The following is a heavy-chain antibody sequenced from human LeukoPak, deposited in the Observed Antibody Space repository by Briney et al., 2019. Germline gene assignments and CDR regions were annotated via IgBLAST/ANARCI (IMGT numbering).Heavy chain of an antibody. V-gene: IGHV3-48*01. CDR3: ASHAAAEAFDI. CDR2: ISSSSSTI. J-gene: IGHJ3*02. Sequence: GGSLRLSCAASGFTFSSYSMNWVRQAPGKGLEWVSYISSSSSTIYYADSVKGRLTISRDNAKNSLYLQMNSLRAEDTAVYYCASHAAAEAFDIWGQGTMVTVSS. CDR1: GFTFSSYS. D-gene: IGHD6-13*01.